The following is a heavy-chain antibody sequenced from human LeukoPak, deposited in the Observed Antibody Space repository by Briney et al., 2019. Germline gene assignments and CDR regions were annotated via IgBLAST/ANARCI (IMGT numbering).Heavy chain of an antibody. J-gene: IGHJ4*02. CDR1: GASIDTSAYN. CDR3: AREILYDSTAYYL. Sequence: PSETLSLTCSVSGASIDTSAYNWGWIRQPPGKGLDWIGSIYHSGSSYDHPSLKSRLTLSIDTSRNQFSLTLKSVTAADSGVYFCAREILYDSTAYYLWGQGTVVTVSS. CDR2: IYHSGSS. V-gene: IGHV4-39*01. D-gene: IGHD3-22*01.